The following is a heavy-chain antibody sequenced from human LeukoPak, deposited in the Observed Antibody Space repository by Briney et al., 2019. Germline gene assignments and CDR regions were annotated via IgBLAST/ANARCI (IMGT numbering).Heavy chain of an antibody. D-gene: IGHD3-10*01. Sequence: ASVKVSCKASGGTFSSYAISWVRQAPGQGLEWMGGIIPIFGTANYAQKFQGRVTITADESTSTAYMELSSLRSENTAVYYCARNLPYYYGSGSYYRYYYYMDVWGKGTTVTISS. CDR2: IIPIFGTA. CDR3: ARNLPYYYGSGSYYRYYYYMDV. V-gene: IGHV1-69*13. J-gene: IGHJ6*03. CDR1: GGTFSSYA.